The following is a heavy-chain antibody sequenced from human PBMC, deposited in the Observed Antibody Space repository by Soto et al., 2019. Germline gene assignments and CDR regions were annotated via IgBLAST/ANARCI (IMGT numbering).Heavy chain of an antibody. J-gene: IGHJ3*01. V-gene: IGHV6-1*01. D-gene: IGHD3-10*01. Sequence: QGQLQQSGPGLVKPSQTLSLTCAISGDSVSSDITSWNWIRPSPSRGLEWLGRTYYRSKWFHDYAASVKSRITINPDTSQTQFSLELNSMTPVDTAVYYCARGNALDVWGQGTVVTVSS. CDR1: GDSVSSDITS. CDR2: TYYRSKWFH. CDR3: ARGNALDV.